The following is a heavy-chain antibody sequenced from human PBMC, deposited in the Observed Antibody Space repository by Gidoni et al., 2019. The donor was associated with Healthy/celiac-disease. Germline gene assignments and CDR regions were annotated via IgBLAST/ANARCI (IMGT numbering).Heavy chain of an antibody. Sequence: GFTFSSYAMHWVRQAPGKGLEWVAVISYDGSNKYYADSVKGRFTISRDNSKNTLYLQMNSLRAEDTAVYYCARLYTVPDAFDIWGQGTMVTVSS. CDR3: ARLYTVPDAFDI. CDR2: ISYDGSNK. V-gene: IGHV3-30-3*01. J-gene: IGHJ3*02. CDR1: GFTFSSYA. D-gene: IGHD4-17*01.